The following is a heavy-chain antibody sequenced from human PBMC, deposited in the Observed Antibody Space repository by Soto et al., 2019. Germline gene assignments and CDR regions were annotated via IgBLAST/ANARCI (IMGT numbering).Heavy chain of an antibody. D-gene: IGHD3-10*01. CDR1: GSIFTSYW. V-gene: IGHV5-51*01. CDR2: IYTDDADT. J-gene: IGHJ4*02. CDR3: ARHPKYYNRGHYLDY. Sequence: TGESLKISCKGSGSIFTSYWIGCVRQMPGKGLEWMGIIYTDDADTRYSPSFQGQVTISADKSIWTAYLQWSSLKASDTAMYYCARHPKYYNRGHYLDYWGQGTLVTVSS.